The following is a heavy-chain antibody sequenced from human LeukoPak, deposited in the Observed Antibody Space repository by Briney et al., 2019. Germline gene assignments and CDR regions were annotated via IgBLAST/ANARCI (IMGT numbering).Heavy chain of an antibody. V-gene: IGHV3-23*01. D-gene: IGHD5-12*01. CDR3: ANPVGYGDAFDI. J-gene: IGHJ3*02. CDR1: GFTFSSYA. Sequence: GGSLRPPCAASGFTFSSYAMSWVRQAPGKGLEWVSGTSASGGSTYYADSVKGRFAISRDNSKNTLYLQMNSLRAEDTAVYYCANPVGYGDAFDIWGQGTMVTVSS. CDR2: TSASGGST.